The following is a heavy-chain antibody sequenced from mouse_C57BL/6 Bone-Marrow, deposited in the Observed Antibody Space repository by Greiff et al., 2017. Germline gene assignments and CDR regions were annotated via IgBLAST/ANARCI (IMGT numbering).Heavy chain of an antibody. Sequence: QVQLQQSGAELVKPGASVKISCKASGYAFSSYWMNWVKQRPGQGLEWIGQIYPGDGDTNYNGMFKGKATLTADKSSSTAYMQLSSLTSEDSAVYVCARVKEITTVFDYWGQGTTLTVSS. J-gene: IGHJ2*01. CDR2: IYPGDGDT. CDR1: GYAFSSYW. CDR3: ARVKEITTVFDY. V-gene: IGHV1-80*01. D-gene: IGHD1-1*01.